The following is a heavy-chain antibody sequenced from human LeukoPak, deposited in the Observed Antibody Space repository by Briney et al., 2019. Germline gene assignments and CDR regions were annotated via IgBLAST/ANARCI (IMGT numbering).Heavy chain of an antibody. Sequence: PSETLSLTCTVSGGSISSYYWSWIRQPPGKGLEWIGEINHSGSTNYNPSLKSRVTISVDTSKNQFSLKLSSVTAADTAVYYCASSTVATRGYYWGQGTLVTVSS. D-gene: IGHD4-23*01. CDR1: GGSISSYY. CDR3: ASSTVATRGYY. J-gene: IGHJ4*02. CDR2: INHSGST. V-gene: IGHV4-34*01.